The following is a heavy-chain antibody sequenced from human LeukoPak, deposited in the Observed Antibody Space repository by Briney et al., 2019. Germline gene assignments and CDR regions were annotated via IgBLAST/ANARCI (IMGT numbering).Heavy chain of an antibody. V-gene: IGHV1-3*01. CDR2: INAGNGNT. CDR3: ARDKINWFDP. Sequence: ASVKVSCKASGYTFTSYAMHWVRQAPGQRLEWMGWINAGNGNTKCSQKFQGRVTITRDTSASTAYMELSSLRSEDTAVYYCARDKINWFDPWGQGTLVTVSS. CDR1: GYTFTSYA. J-gene: IGHJ5*02.